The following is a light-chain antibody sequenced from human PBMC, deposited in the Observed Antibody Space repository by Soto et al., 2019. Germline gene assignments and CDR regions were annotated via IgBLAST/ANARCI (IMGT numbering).Light chain of an antibody. CDR3: QQYNSYST. Sequence: DIQMTQSPSTLSASVGDRVTITCRASQSISNWLAWYQQKPGKAPNLLIYKASSLESGVPSRFSGSGSGKEFTLTISSLQPDDFATYYCQQYNSYSTFGQGTKVEIK. J-gene: IGKJ1*01. CDR1: QSISNW. CDR2: KAS. V-gene: IGKV1-5*03.